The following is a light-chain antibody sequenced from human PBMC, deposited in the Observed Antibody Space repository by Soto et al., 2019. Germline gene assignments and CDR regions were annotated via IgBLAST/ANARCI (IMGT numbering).Light chain of an antibody. CDR2: GAS. V-gene: IGKV3-20*01. Sequence: EIVLTQSPGTLSLSPVEIATLSFISSHSFSSSYLAWYQQKPGQAPRLLIYGASSRATGIPDRFSGSGSGTDFTLTISRLEPEDFAVYYCQQYGSSQITFGQGTRLEIK. CDR3: QQYGSSQIT. J-gene: IGKJ5*01. CDR1: HSFSSSY.